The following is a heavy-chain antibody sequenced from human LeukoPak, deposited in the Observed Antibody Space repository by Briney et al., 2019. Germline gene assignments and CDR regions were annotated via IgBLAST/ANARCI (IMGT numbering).Heavy chain of an antibody. CDR2: IKYSGST. CDR1: GGSISSYY. V-gene: IGHV4-59*01. Sequence: PLETLSLTCTVSGGSISSYYWSWIRQPPGKGLEWIGYIKYSGSTNYNPSLKSRVTISVDTSKNQFSLKLSSVTAADTAVYYCASSGYDSSGYYYNDAFDIWGQGTMVTVSS. CDR3: ASSGYDSSGYYYNDAFDI. J-gene: IGHJ3*02. D-gene: IGHD3-22*01.